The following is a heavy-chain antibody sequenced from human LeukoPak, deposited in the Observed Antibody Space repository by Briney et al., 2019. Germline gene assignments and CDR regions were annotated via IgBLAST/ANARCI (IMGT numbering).Heavy chain of an antibody. CDR1: GFTFSSYW. D-gene: IGHD2-15*01. J-gene: IGHJ4*02. CDR3: ARAGYYRFDY. Sequence: GGSLRLSCAASGFTFSSYWVHWVRQAPGKGLEWVSRINNDGSTINYADSVKGRFTISRDNAQNTLYLQMDSLRAEDTAIYFRARAGYYRFDYWGQGTLVTVSS. CDR2: INNDGSTI. V-gene: IGHV3-74*01.